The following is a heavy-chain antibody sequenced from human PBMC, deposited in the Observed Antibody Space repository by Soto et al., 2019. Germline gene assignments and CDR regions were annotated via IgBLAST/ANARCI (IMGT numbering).Heavy chain of an antibody. D-gene: IGHD3-22*01. CDR3: ARTYYYDSSGYSNYYYYGMDV. CDR1: GGTFSSYA. Sequence: VKVSCKASGGTFSSYAISWVRQAPGQGLEWMGGIIPIFGTANYAQKFQGRVTITADESTSTAYMELSSLRSEDTAVYYCARTYYYDSSGYSNYYYYGMDVWGQGTTVTVSS. CDR2: IIPIFGTA. V-gene: IGHV1-69*13. J-gene: IGHJ6*02.